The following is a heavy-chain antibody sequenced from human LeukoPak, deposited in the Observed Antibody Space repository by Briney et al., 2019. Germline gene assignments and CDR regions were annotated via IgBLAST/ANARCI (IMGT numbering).Heavy chain of an antibody. V-gene: IGHV1-69*01. CDR2: IIPIFGTA. Sequence: SVKVSCKASGGTFSRYAISWVRQAPGQGLEWMGGIIPIFGTANYAQKFQGRVTITADESTSTAYMELSNLRSEDTAVYYCARDSGRGVAGNLDYWGQGTLVTVSS. D-gene: IGHD6-19*01. J-gene: IGHJ4*02. CDR1: GGTFSRYA. CDR3: ARDSGRGVAGNLDY.